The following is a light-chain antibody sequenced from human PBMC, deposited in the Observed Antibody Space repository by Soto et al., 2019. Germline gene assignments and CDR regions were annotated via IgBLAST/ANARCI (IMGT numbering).Light chain of an antibody. J-gene: IGKJ4*01. Sequence: EIVLKMSPVTLSLYKRERATLSCRASQSVSSSYLAWYQQKPGQAPRLLIYDASNRATGIPARFSGSGSGTDFTLTICSLEPEDFAVYYCQHYGSSPGTFAGVTKV. CDR3: QHYGSSPGT. CDR1: QSVSSSY. V-gene: IGKV3-20*01. CDR2: DAS.